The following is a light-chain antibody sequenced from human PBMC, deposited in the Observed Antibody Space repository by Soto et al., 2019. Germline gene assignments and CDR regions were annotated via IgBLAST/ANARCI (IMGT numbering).Light chain of an antibody. CDR1: SNDVGGYDL. J-gene: IGLJ2*01. V-gene: IGLV2-23*02. CDR2: EAT. Sequence: QSALTQPASVSGSPGQSITISCSGTSNDVGGYDLVSWYQQHPGKAPRLIIYEATKRPSGVSDRFSASKSGNTASLTISALQAEDEDYYSCCSFAGGATFVFGGGTKLTVL. CDR3: CSFAGGATFV.